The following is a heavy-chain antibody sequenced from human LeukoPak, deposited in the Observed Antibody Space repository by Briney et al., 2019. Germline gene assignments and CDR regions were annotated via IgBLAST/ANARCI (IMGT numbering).Heavy chain of an antibody. V-gene: IGHV1-69*04. D-gene: IGHD3-10*01. CDR2: IIPIFGIA. CDR1: GGTFTSYA. CDR3: AREYTMVRENYYYGMDV. Sequence: SVTLSCTASGGTFTSYAISWGRQAPGQGLEWMGRIIPIFGIANYAQKFQGRVTITVDKSTSTAYMELSSLRSEDTAVYYCAREYTMVRENYYYGMDVWGQGTTVTVSS. J-gene: IGHJ6*02.